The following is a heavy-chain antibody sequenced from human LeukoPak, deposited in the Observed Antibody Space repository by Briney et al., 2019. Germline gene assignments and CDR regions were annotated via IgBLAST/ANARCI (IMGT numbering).Heavy chain of an antibody. CDR2: INGIGTSL. Sequence: GGSLRLSCAASGFSFDFSGYAMSWVRQAPGKGLEWVSGINGIGTSLYYADSVKGRFTISRDNSDNTLYLQMNSLRADDTAVYYCAKGSIYGDYGDFDHWGQGTLVTVSS. V-gene: IGHV3-23*05. D-gene: IGHD4-17*01. CDR3: AKGSIYGDYGDFDH. CDR1: GFSFDFSGYA. J-gene: IGHJ4*02.